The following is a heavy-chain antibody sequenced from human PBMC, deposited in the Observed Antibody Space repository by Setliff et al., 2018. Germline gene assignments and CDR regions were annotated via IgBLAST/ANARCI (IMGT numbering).Heavy chain of an antibody. J-gene: IGHJ4*02. V-gene: IGHV3-23*01. CDR1: GLTFNSYA. Sequence: GGPLRLSCAASGLTFNSYAMSWVRQAPGKGLEWVSTVSVSGDNTYYTDSVKGRFTTSRDNSKNTLSLQMSSLRTEDTAIYFCAGQGPISGSGLIPGFDQWGQGTMVTVSS. CDR3: AGQGPISGSGLIPGFDQ. D-gene: IGHD3-3*01. CDR2: VSVSGDNT.